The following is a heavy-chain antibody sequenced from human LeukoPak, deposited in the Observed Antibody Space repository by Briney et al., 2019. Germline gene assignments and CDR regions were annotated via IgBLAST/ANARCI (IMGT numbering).Heavy chain of an antibody. J-gene: IGHJ6*02. CDR2: ISWNSGSI. V-gene: IGHV3-9*01. D-gene: IGHD6-13*01. CDR1: GFTFDDYA. Sequence: GRSLRLSCAASGFTFDDYAMHWVRQAPGKGLEWVSGISWNSGSIGYADSVKGRFTISRDNAKSSLYLQMNSLRAEDTALYYCAKALYSSSYYGMDVWGQGTTVTVSS. CDR3: AKALYSSSYYGMDV.